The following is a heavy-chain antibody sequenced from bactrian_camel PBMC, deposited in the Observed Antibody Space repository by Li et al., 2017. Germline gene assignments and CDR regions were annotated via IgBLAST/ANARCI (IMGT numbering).Heavy chain of an antibody. CDR2: IDRDGTT. D-gene: IGHD2*01. Sequence: VQLVESGGGSVQAEGSLRLSCVASRPPHPRHGGFCMAWFRQGPGKEREGVAVIDRDGTTAYADSVKGRFTISKDKDHVKNTLFLEMTNLKPEDTGEYSCGLRGSNVVALAATWEGMYHWGKGTQVTVS. J-gene: IGHJ7*01. CDR1: RPPHPRHGGFC. V-gene: IGHV3S55*01.